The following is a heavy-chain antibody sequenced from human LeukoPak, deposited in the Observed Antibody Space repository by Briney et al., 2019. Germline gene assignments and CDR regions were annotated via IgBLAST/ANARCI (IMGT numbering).Heavy chain of an antibody. CDR1: GYIFTGYY. J-gene: IGHJ6*02. D-gene: IGHD3-3*01. V-gene: IGHV1-8*02. CDR3: ARGNRPYYDFWSGYYTDSYYYYGMDV. Sequence: ASVRVSCKASGYIFTGYYMHWVRQAPGQGLEWMGWMNPNSGNTGYAQKFQGRVTMTRNTSISTAYMELSSLRSEDTAVYYCARGNRPYYDFWSGYYTDSYYYYGMDVWGQGTTVTVSS. CDR2: MNPNSGNT.